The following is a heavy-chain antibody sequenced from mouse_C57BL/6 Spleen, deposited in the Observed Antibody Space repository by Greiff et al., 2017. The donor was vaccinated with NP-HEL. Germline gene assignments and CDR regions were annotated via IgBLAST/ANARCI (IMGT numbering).Heavy chain of an antibody. CDR1: GFNIKNTY. J-gene: IGHJ3*01. D-gene: IGHD2-5*01. Sequence: EVQLQQSVAELVRPGASVKLSCTASGFNIKNTYMHWVKQRPEQGLEWIGRIDPANGNTKYAPKFQGKGTITADTSSSTAYLQLSSLTSADTAIYYCARDRNYGGFSWMAYWGQGTLVTVSA. CDR2: IDPANGNT. V-gene: IGHV14-3*01. CDR3: ARDRNYGGFSWMAY.